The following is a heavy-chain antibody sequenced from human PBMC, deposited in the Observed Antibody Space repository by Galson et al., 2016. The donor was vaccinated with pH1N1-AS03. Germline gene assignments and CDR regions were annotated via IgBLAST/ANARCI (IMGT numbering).Heavy chain of an antibody. D-gene: IGHD2/OR15-2a*01. Sequence: SVKVSCKASGYTFSNYGITWVRQAPGQGLQWMGGIKNNNDNTKYGQNFQGRVTLTTDPSTNTAYMELKNLRSDDTGVYYCARAFEEYLLRDYSSVFDSWGQGTLVTVSS. J-gene: IGHJ4*02. CDR3: ARAFEEYLLRDYSSVFDS. V-gene: IGHV1-18*01. CDR2: IKNNNDNT. CDR1: GYTFSNYG.